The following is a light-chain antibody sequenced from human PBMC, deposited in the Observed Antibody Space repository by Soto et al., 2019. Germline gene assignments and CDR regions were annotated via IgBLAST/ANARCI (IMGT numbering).Light chain of an antibody. V-gene: IGKV1-5*01. CDR1: QGVSGW. J-gene: IGKJ1*01. CDR3: QQYETFSGT. CDR2: DAS. Sequence: IQLTQSPSSLSASIGDRVTITCRASQGVSGWLAWYQQKPGEAPKLLIYDASALPRGVPSRFSGSGSGTKFTLTIASLQPDDFATYYCQQYETFSGTFGPGTKVDIK.